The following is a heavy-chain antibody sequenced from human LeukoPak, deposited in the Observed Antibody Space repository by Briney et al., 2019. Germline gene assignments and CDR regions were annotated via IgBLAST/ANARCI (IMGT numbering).Heavy chain of an antibody. D-gene: IGHD3-9*01. Sequence: SETLSLTCTVSGGSISSYYWSWIRQPPGKGLEWIGYIYYSGSTNYNPSLKSRVTISVDTSKNQFSLKLSSVTAADTAVYYCAKLAKSFIFVDVWGKGNTVTVSS. CDR1: GGSISSYY. CDR2: IYYSGST. V-gene: IGHV4-59*01. CDR3: AKLAKSFIFVDV. J-gene: IGHJ6*04.